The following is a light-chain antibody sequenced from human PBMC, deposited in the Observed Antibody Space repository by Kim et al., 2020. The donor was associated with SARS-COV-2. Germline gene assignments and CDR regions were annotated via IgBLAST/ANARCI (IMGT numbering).Light chain of an antibody. CDR3: SSFTTSSTLV. CDR1: SSDGGGYDY. Sequence: GPSISSAWTGTSSDGGGYDYVAWYQQHPGEAPKRMIYEVSNRPSGVSNRFAGSKSGNTASLTVSGLQAEDEADYYCSSFTTSSTLVFGTGTKVTVL. V-gene: IGLV2-14*01. J-gene: IGLJ1*01. CDR2: EVS.